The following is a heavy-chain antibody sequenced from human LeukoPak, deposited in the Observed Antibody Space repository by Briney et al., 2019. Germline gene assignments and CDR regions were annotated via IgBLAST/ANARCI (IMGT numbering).Heavy chain of an antibody. V-gene: IGHV4-4*09. J-gene: IGHJ6*03. CDR2: IYTSGST. CDR1: GGSISSYY. Sequence: PSETLSLTCTVSGGSISSYYWSWIRQPPGKGLEWIGYIYTSGSTNYNPSLKSRVTILVDTSKNQFSLKLSSVTAADTAVYYCARLRCSSTSCYHYYYYYMDVWGKGTTVTVSS. D-gene: IGHD2-2*01. CDR3: ARLRCSSTSCYHYYYYYMDV.